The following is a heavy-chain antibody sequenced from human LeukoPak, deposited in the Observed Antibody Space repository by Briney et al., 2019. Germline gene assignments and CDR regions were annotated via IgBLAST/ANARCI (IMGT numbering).Heavy chain of an antibody. J-gene: IGHJ4*02. CDR3: ARRDGRGYSYGFGY. CDR2: IIPILGIA. Sequence: GASVKVSCKASGGTFSSYAISWVRQAPGQGLEWMGRIIPILGIANYAQKFQGRVTITADKSTSTAYMELSSLRSEDTAVYYCARRDGRGYSYGFGYWGQGTLVTVSS. D-gene: IGHD5-18*01. CDR1: GGTFSSYA. V-gene: IGHV1-69*04.